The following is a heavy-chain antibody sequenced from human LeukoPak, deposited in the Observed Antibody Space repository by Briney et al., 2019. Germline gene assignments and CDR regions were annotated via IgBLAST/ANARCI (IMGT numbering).Heavy chain of an antibody. Sequence: PGGSLRLSCAASGFTVSSNYMSWVRQAPGKGLEWVSVIYSGGSTYYAGSVKGRFTISRDNSKNTLYLQMNSLRAADTAVYYCASPSLVMGVARPNAFDIWGQGTMVTVSS. J-gene: IGHJ3*02. CDR3: ASPSLVMGVARPNAFDI. D-gene: IGHD2-15*01. V-gene: IGHV3-53*01. CDR2: IYSGGST. CDR1: GFTVSSNY.